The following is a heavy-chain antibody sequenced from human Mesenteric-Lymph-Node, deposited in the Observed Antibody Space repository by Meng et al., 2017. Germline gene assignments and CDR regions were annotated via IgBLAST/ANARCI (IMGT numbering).Heavy chain of an antibody. D-gene: IGHD5-18*01. CDR1: GYSISSGYY. Sequence: SETLSLTCTVSGYSISSGYYWGWIRQPPGKGLEWIGSIYHSGSTNYNPSLKSRVTISVDTSKNQFSLKLSSVTAADTAVYYCARGEYLRIRVNSYGYNEDAFDIWGQGTMVTVSS. CDR2: IYHSGST. CDR3: ARGEYLRIRVNSYGYNEDAFDI. V-gene: IGHV4-38-2*02. J-gene: IGHJ3*02.